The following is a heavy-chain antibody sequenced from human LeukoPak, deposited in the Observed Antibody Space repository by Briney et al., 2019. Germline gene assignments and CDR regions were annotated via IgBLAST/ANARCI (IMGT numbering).Heavy chain of an antibody. V-gene: IGHV3-30*04. J-gene: IGHJ4*02. Sequence: PGGSLRLSCAAPGFTFSSYAMHWVRQAPGKGLEWVAVISYDGSNKYYADSVKGRFTISRDNSKNTLYLQMNSLRAEDTAVYYCAREGYYGSGSYYSENYFDYWGQGTLVTVSS. CDR1: GFTFSSYA. CDR2: ISYDGSNK. D-gene: IGHD3-10*01. CDR3: AREGYYGSGSYYSENYFDY.